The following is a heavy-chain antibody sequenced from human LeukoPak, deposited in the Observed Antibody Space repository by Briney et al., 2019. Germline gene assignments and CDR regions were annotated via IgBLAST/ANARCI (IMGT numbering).Heavy chain of an antibody. CDR3: ARRDYHDAFDI. V-gene: IGHV4-38-2*01. D-gene: IGHD4-17*01. CDR2: IYHSGST. CDR1: GHSISSGYY. Sequence: TSETLSLTYAVSGHSISSGYYWGWIRQPPGKGLEWIGSIYHSGSTYYNPSLKSRVTISVDTSKNQFSLKLSSVTAADTAVYYCARRDYHDAFDIWGQGTMVTVSS. J-gene: IGHJ3*02.